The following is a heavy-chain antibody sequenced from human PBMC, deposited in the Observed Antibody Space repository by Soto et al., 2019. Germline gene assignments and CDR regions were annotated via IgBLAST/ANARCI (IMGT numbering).Heavy chain of an antibody. CDR3: TTRDYIWGSYRFGSYMDV. D-gene: IGHD3-16*02. Sequence: GGSLRLSCAASGFTFSNAWMSWVRQAPGKGLEWVGRIKSKTDGGTTDYAAPVKGRFTISRDDSKNTLYLQMNSLKTEDTAVYYCTTRDYIWGSYRFGSYMDVWGKGTTVTVSS. J-gene: IGHJ6*03. V-gene: IGHV3-15*01. CDR1: GFTFSNAW. CDR2: IKSKTDGGTT.